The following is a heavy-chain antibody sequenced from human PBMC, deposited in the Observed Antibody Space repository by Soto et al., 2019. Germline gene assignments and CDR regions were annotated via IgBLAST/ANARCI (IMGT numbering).Heavy chain of an antibody. CDR2: INPHGGST. J-gene: IGHJ5*02. CDR1: RHPFTSYY. D-gene: IGHD1-26*01. V-gene: IGHV1-46*01. Sequence: ASVKVSCQAPRHPFTSYYINWVQQPPGQGLEWMGVINPHGGSTAYAQKFKGRVTLTRDTSASTVYMEVSSLTSEDTAMYYCARSSGGNFGIIIEGTNWFAPWGQGTLVTVSS. CDR3: ARSSGGNFGIIIEGTNWFAP.